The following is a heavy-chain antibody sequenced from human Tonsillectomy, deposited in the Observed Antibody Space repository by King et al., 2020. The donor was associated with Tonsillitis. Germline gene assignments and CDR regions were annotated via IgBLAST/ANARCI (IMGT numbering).Heavy chain of an antibody. CDR1: GFTFSSYG. Sequence: VQLVESVGGVVQPGRSLRLSCAASGFTFSSYGMHWVRQAPGKGLEWVAVIAYDGSNKYYADSVKGRFTISRDNSKNTLFLQMNSLRAEDTAVYYCAKDRAVVTAIELYYYYYGMDVWGQGTTVTVSS. V-gene: IGHV3-30*18. D-gene: IGHD2-21*02. CDR3: AKDRAVVTAIELYYYYYGMDV. J-gene: IGHJ6*02. CDR2: IAYDGSNK.